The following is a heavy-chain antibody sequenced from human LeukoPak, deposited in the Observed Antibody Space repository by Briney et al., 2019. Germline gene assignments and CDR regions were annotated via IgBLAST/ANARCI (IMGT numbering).Heavy chain of an antibody. CDR1: GFTFSSYA. V-gene: IGHV3-30*04. CDR3: ARDGDSGDFQFEY. CDR2: ISYDGRSR. Sequence: GPLRLSCAASGFTFSSYAMHWVRQAPGKGLEWVAIISYDGRSRYYADSVKGRFTISRDNSENTAYLQTNSLRAEDTAMYYCARDGDSGDFQFEYWGQGTLVTVSS. J-gene: IGHJ4*02. D-gene: IGHD2-21*02.